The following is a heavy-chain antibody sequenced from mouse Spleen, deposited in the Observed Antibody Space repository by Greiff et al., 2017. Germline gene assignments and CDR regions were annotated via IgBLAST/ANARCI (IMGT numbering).Heavy chain of an antibody. CDR1: GFNIKDYY. CDR2: IDPENGNT. CDR3: ARPYYGNYPFAY. V-gene: IGHV14-1*02. D-gene: IGHD2-10*01. Sequence: VQLQQSGAELVRPGALVKLSCKASGFNIKDYYMHWVKQRPEQGLEWIGWIDPENGNTIYDPKFQGKASITADTSSNTAYLQLSSLTSEDTAVYYCARPYYGNYPFAYWGQGTLVTVSA. J-gene: IGHJ3*01.